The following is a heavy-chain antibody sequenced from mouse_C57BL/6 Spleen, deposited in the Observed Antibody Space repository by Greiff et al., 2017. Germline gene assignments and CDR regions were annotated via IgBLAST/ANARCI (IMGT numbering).Heavy chain of an antibody. Sequence: DVQLQESGPELVKPGASVKIPCKASGYTFTDYNMDWVKQSHGKSLEWIGDINPNNGGTIYNQKFKGKATLTVDKSSRTAYMDLRSLTSEDTAVYYCATRITTVVALYWYFDVWGTGTTVTVSS. CDR2: INPNNGGT. J-gene: IGHJ1*03. CDR1: GYTFTDYN. V-gene: IGHV1-18*01. D-gene: IGHD1-1*01. CDR3: ATRITTVVALYWYFDV.